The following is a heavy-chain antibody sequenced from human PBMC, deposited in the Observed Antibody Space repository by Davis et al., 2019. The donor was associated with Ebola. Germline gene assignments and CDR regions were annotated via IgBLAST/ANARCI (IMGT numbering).Heavy chain of an antibody. Sequence: ETLSLTCTVSGGSISSSSYYWGWIRQPPGKGLEWVSAIGGGGGDTYYADSVKGRFTISRDNSKNTLYVQMNSLRVEDTAVYYCAKDGRGYNSAVDYWGQGTLVTVSS. CDR1: GGSISSSSYY. CDR3: AKDGRGYNSAVDY. J-gene: IGHJ4*02. D-gene: IGHD5-24*01. V-gene: IGHV3-23*01. CDR2: IGGGGGDT.